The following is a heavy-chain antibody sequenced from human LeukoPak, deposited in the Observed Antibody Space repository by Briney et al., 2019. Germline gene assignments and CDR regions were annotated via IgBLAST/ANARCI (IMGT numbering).Heavy chain of an antibody. Sequence: PGGSLRLSCAASGFTFSSYAMHWVRQAPGKGLEWVAVISYDGSNKYYADSVKGRFTISRDNSKNTLYLQMNSLRAEDTAVYYCALGYSSDLPFDYWGQGTLVTVSS. CDR3: ALGYSSDLPFDY. D-gene: IGHD6-19*01. V-gene: IGHV3-30*04. CDR1: GFTFSSYA. J-gene: IGHJ4*02. CDR2: ISYDGSNK.